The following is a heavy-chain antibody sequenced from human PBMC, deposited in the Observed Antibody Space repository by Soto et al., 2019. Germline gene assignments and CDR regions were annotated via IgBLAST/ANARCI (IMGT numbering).Heavy chain of an antibody. Sequence: QVQLVESGGGVVQPGRSLRLSCAASGFTFSSYGMHWVRQAPGKGLEWVAVISYDGSNKYYADSVKDRFTISRDNSKNTLYLQMNSLRAEDTAVYYCAKDSDSSLDYWGQGTLVTVSS. CDR3: AKDSDSSLDY. CDR2: ISYDGSNK. CDR1: GFTFSSYG. V-gene: IGHV3-30*18. J-gene: IGHJ4*02. D-gene: IGHD6-19*01.